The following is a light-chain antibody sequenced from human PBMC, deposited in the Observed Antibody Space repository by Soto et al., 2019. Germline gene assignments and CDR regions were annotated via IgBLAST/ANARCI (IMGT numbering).Light chain of an antibody. J-gene: IGKJ2*01. Sequence: EIVMTQSPATLSVSPGERATLSCRASQSVSSNLAWYQQKPGQAPRLLIYGASNRATGIPARFSGSGSGTEFTLTISSLQSEDFAVCYCQQYKNWPPEYTFGQGTKQEIK. V-gene: IGKV3-15*01. CDR2: GAS. CDR1: QSVSSN. CDR3: QQYKNWPPEYT.